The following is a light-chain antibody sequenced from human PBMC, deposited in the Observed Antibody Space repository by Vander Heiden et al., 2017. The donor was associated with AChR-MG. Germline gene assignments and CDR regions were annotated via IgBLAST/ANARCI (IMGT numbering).Light chain of an antibody. V-gene: IGKV1-17*03. CDR1: QGISNY. J-gene: IGKJ1*01. Sequence: DIQMTQSPSAMSASVGDRVTITCRASQGISNYLAWFQQRPGKVHKRLIYGSSSLQSGVPSRFSGNGSGTEFTLTISSLQPEDFATYYCLQHYRFPRTFGQGTKVEIK. CDR3: LQHYRFPRT. CDR2: GSS.